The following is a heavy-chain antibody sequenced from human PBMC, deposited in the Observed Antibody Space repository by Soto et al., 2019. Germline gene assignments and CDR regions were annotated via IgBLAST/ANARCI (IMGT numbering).Heavy chain of an antibody. Sequence: SETLSLTCTVSGASISNNGYYWSWIRQHPGKGLEWIGYISYSGSTFYNPSLKSRLTMSLDTSKNQFSLKLNSVTAADTAVYYCARGSGYDRDFGYWGQGTLVTVSS. D-gene: IGHD5-12*01. V-gene: IGHV4-31*03. J-gene: IGHJ4*02. CDR3: ARGSGYDRDFGY. CDR2: ISYSGST. CDR1: GASISNNGYY.